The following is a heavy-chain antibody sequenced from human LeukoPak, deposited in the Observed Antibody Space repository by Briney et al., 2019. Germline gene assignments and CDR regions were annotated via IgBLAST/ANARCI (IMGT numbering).Heavy chain of an antibody. CDR1: GGSISSSSYY. J-gene: IGHJ1*01. CDR3: ARVSVGSSWPRAAEYFQH. D-gene: IGHD6-13*01. V-gene: IGHV4-39*07. Sequence: PSETLSLTCTVSGGSISSSSYYWGWIRQPPGKGLEWIGSIYYSGSTYYNPSLKSRVTISVDTSKNQFSLKLSSVTAADTAVYYCARVSVGSSWPRAAEYFQHWGQGTLVTVSS. CDR2: IYYSGST.